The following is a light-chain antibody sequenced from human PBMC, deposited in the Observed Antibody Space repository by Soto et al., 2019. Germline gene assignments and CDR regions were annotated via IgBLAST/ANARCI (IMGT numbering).Light chain of an antibody. Sequence: QSVLTQPASVSGSPGQSITISCTGTSSDVGGYNYVSWYQQHPGKAPKLMIYEVSNRPSGVSNHFSGSKSGNTASLTISGLQAEDEADYYCSSYTRSSTYVFGTGTKVTV. CDR1: SSDVGGYNY. CDR3: SSYTRSSTYV. J-gene: IGLJ1*01. CDR2: EVS. V-gene: IGLV2-14*01.